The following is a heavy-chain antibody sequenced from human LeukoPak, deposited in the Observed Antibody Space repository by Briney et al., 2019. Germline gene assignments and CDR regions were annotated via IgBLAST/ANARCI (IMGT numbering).Heavy chain of an antibody. Sequence: PGRSLRLSCAASGFTFDDYAMHWVRHAPGKGLEWVSGISWNSGSIGYADSVKGRFTISRDNAKNSLYLQMNSLRAEDTALYYCAKDAEGYFDYWGQGTLVTVSS. CDR2: ISWNSGSI. J-gene: IGHJ4*02. CDR1: GFTFDDYA. V-gene: IGHV3-9*01. CDR3: AKDAEGYFDY.